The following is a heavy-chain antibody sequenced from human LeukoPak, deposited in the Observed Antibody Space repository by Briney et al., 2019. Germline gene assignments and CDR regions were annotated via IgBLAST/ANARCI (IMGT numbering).Heavy chain of an antibody. J-gene: IGHJ4*02. CDR3: ARTARGVSFDY. CDR2: IYTSGST. Sequence: SQTLSLTCTVSGGSISSGSYYWSWIRQPAGKGLEWIGRIYTSGSTNYNPSLKSRVTISVDTSKNQFSLKLSSVTAADTAVYYCARTARGVSFDYWGQGTLVTVSS. V-gene: IGHV4-61*02. CDR1: GGSISSGSYY. D-gene: IGHD2-21*01.